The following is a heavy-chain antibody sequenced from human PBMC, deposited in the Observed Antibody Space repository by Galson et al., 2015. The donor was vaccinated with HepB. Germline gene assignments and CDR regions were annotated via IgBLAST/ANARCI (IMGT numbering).Heavy chain of an antibody. Sequence: SLRLSCAASGFTFDDYAMHWVRQAPGKGLEWVSGISWNSGSIGYADSVKGRFTISRDNAKNSLYLQMNSLRAEDTALYYCAKGSSLVPAAISGWFDPWGQGTLVTVSS. CDR2: ISWNSGSI. CDR1: GFTFDDYA. D-gene: IGHD2-2*01. V-gene: IGHV3-9*01. J-gene: IGHJ5*02. CDR3: AKGSSLVPAAISGWFDP.